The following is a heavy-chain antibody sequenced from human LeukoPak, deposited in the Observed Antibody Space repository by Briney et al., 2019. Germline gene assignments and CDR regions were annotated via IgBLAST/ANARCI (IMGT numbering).Heavy chain of an antibody. J-gene: IGHJ6*02. D-gene: IGHD3-10*01. V-gene: IGHV4-59*01. CDR3: ARGVGYHGSGSQPPYYYYGMDV. CDR1: GGSISSYY. CDR2: IYYSGST. Sequence: SETLSLTCTVSGGSISSYYWSWIRQPPGKGPEWIGYIYYSGSTNYNPSLKSRVTISVDTSKNQFSLKLSSVTAADTAVYYCARGVGYHGSGSQPPYYYYGMDVWGQGTTVTVSS.